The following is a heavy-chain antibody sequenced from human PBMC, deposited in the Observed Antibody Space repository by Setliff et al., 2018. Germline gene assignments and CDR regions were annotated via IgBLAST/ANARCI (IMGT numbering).Heavy chain of an antibody. CDR2: IYTSGST. V-gene: IGHV4-61*09. Sequence: PSETLSLTCSVSGGSISSGSYYWSWIRQPAGKGLEWIGHIYTSGSTNYNPSLKSRVTISADTSKNQFSLKLSSVTAADTAVYYCARALLWFGEGMDVWGKGTTVTVSS. J-gene: IGHJ6*03. D-gene: IGHD3-10*01. CDR1: GGSISSGSYY. CDR3: ARALLWFGEGMDV.